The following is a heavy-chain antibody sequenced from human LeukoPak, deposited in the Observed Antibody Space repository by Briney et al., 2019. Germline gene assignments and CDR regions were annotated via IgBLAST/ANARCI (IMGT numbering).Heavy chain of an antibody. CDR1: GGTFSSYA. CDR3: ARAQYSSAGAGAYYYYGLDV. CDR2: IIRIFGTA. D-gene: IGHD6-19*01. J-gene: IGHJ6*02. V-gene: IGHV1-69*01. Sequence: GSSVKVSCKASGGTFSSYAISWVRQAPGQGLEWMGGIIRIFGTANYAQKFQGKVTITADESTSTAYMELSSLRSEDTAVYYCARAQYSSAGAGAYYYYGLDVWGQGTTVTVSS.